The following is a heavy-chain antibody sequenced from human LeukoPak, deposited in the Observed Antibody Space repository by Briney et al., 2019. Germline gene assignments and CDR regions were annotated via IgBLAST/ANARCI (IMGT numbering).Heavy chain of an antibody. D-gene: IGHD6-13*01. J-gene: IGHJ6*02. Sequence: LGESLKISCKGSGYRFTNYWIVWVRQMPGKGLEWMGIISPADSDARYSPSFQGHVTISADKSVSTAYLQWSSLKASDTAMYYCARHSSSSSWYHLDYYYYGMDVWGQGTTVTVSS. CDR2: ISPADSDA. CDR1: GYRFTNYW. CDR3: ARHSSSSSWYHLDYYYYGMDV. V-gene: IGHV5-51*01.